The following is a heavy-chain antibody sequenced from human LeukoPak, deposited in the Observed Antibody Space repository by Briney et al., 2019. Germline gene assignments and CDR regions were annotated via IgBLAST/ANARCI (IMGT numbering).Heavy chain of an antibody. V-gene: IGHV3-23*01. CDR1: GFTFSNFA. D-gene: IGHD3-10*01. CDR2: IDYSGGTT. CDR3: AKVPFSDYGSGRPPFMDV. Sequence: GGSLRLSCAASGFTFSNFAMSWVRQAPGKGLEWVSTIDYSGGTTYYADSVKGRFTISRDNSKNTLYLQMSSLRAEGTAIHYCAKVPFSDYGSGRPPFMDVWGQGTTVAVSS. J-gene: IGHJ6*02.